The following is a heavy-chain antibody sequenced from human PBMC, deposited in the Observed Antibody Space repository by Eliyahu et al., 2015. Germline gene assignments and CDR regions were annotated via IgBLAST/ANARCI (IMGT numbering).Heavy chain of an antibody. V-gene: IGHV1-2*04. CDR1: GYTFTGXY. J-gene: IGHJ6*02. CDR2: INPNSGGT. Sequence: QVQLVQSGAEVKKPGASVKVSCKASGYTFTGXYMXWXRQAPGQGLEWMGWINPNSGGTNYAQKFQGWVTMTRDTSISTAYMELSRLRSDDTAVYYCARDSAYSSSWYQYYYYGMDVWGQGTTVTVSS. CDR3: ARDSAYSSSWYQYYYYGMDV. D-gene: IGHD6-13*01.